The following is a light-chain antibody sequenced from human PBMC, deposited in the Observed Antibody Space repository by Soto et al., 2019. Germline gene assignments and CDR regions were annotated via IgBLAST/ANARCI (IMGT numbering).Light chain of an antibody. Sequence: DIQMTQSPSPLSASVGDRVTITCRASQSISTSLAWYQQKPGKAPKFLIYDASSLESGVPSRFSGSGSGTEFTLTTSSLQSEDFAVYYCQQYNNWPLTFGQGTKVDIK. CDR3: QQYNNWPLT. CDR1: QSISTS. V-gene: IGKV1-5*01. CDR2: DAS. J-gene: IGKJ1*01.